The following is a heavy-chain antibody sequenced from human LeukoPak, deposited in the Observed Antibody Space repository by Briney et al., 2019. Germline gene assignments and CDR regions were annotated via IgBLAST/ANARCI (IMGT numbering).Heavy chain of an antibody. CDR3: AVAYGFGDDWFDP. CDR1: GYTFTGYY. Sequence: ASVKVSCKASGYTFTGYYMHWVRLAPGQGLEWMGWINPHSGGTKHAQKFQDRVTMTRDTSISTAYMEVSRLRSDDTGVYYCAVAYGFGDDWFDPWGQGTLVTVSS. CDR2: INPHSGGT. V-gene: IGHV1-2*02. J-gene: IGHJ5*02. D-gene: IGHD3-10*01.